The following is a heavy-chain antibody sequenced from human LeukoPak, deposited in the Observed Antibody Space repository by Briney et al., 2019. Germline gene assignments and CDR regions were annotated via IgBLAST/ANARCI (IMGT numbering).Heavy chain of an antibody. J-gene: IGHJ4*02. CDR2: ISAHNGNT. Sequence: ASVKVSCKASGYTFSIFGITWVRQAPGQGLEWMGWISAHNGNTNYAQKLQGRVTMTTDTSTSTAYMELRSLTSDDTAVYYCARAGATVTRFADYWGQGTLVTVSS. V-gene: IGHV1-18*01. CDR1: GYTFSIFG. CDR3: ARAGATVTRFADY. D-gene: IGHD4-11*01.